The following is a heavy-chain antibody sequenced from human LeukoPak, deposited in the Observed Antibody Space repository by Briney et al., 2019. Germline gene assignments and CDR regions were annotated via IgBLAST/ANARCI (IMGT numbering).Heavy chain of an antibody. D-gene: IGHD3-10*01. CDR1: GGSISSGGYS. CDR2: IYHSGST. V-gene: IGHV4-30-2*01. J-gene: IGHJ5*02. CDR3: ARAVGDEYNWFDP. Sequence: SQTLSLTCAVSGGSISSGGYSWSWIRQPPGKGLEWIGYIYHSGSTYYNPSLKSRVTISVDRSKNQFSLKLSSVTAADTAVYYCARAVGDEYNWFDPWGQGTLVTVSS.